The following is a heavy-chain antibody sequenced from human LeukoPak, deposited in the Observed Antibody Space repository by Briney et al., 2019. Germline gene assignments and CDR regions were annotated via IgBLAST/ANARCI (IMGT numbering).Heavy chain of an antibody. Sequence: GGSLRLSCAASGFTFSSYAMSWVCQAPGKGLEWVSAISGSGGSTYYADSVKGRFTISRDNSKNTLYLQMNSLRAEDTAGYYCAKVDSSGYTDWYFDLWGRGTLVTVSS. CDR2: ISGSGGST. D-gene: IGHD3-22*01. V-gene: IGHV3-23*01. CDR1: GFTFSSYA. CDR3: AKVDSSGYTDWYFDL. J-gene: IGHJ2*01.